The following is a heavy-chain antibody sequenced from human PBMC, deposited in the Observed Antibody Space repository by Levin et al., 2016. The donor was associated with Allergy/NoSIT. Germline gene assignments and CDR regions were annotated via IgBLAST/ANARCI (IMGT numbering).Heavy chain of an antibody. J-gene: IGHJ4*02. V-gene: IGHV3-72*01. CDR2: TRNKAKSYTT. D-gene: IGHD3-10*01. Sequence: GGSLRLSCAVSGFTLSDYYMDWVRQAPGKGLEWVARTRNKAKSYTTEFAASVKGRFTISRDDPMNSVYLQMNSLKTEDTAVYYCVRANHDSGSHYFDYWGQGTLVTVSS. CDR1: GFTLSDYY. CDR3: VRANHDSGSHYFDY.